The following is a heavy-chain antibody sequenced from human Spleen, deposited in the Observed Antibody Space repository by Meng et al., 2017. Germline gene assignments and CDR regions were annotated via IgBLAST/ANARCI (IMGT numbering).Heavy chain of an antibody. Sequence: QVQLGQSGAEAKKPGASGKVSCKASGYTFTSYAMHWVRQAPGQRLEWMGWINAGNGNTKYSQKFQGRVTITRDTSASTAYMELSSLRSEDTAVYYCARKYYDSNGYRFDYWGQGTLVTVSS. J-gene: IGHJ4*02. CDR3: ARKYYDSNGYRFDY. D-gene: IGHD3-22*01. CDR1: GYTFTSYA. V-gene: IGHV1-3*01. CDR2: INAGNGNT.